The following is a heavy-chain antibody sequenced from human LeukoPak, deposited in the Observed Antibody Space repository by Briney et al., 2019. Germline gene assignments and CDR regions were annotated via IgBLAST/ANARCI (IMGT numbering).Heavy chain of an antibody. CDR3: ARGGPEGYGSGSYAFYYYYGMDV. D-gene: IGHD3-10*01. CDR2: ISSISSTI. CDR1: EFTFSTYS. V-gene: IGHV3-48*02. J-gene: IGHJ6*02. Sequence: GGPLRLSCAASEFTFSTYSMNGGRKAPGKGREGVSYISSISSTIYYADSVKGRFTISRDNAKNSLYLQMNSLRDEDTAVYYCARGGPEGYGSGSYAFYYYYGMDVWGQGTTVTVSS.